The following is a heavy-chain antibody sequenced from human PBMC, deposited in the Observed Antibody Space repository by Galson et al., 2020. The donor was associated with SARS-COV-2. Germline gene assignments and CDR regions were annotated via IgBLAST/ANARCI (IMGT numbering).Heavy chain of an antibody. CDR1: GFIFSTYA. V-gene: IGHV3-23*01. J-gene: IGHJ6*02. CDR2: ISSTGGTT. D-gene: IGHD3-3*02. CDR3: AKLATVDYYYCMDV. Sequence: TGGSLRLSCAASGFIFSTYAMSWVRQAPGKGLQWVSTISSTGGTTYYADSVKGRFTISRDNSKNTLYLQMSSLRAEDTAVYYCAKLATVDYYYCMDVWGQGTTVTVSS.